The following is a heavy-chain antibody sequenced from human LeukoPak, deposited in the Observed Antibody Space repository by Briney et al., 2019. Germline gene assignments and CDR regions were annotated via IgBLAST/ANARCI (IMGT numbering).Heavy chain of an antibody. CDR3: ARTMFTMVRGVIYYYGMDV. V-gene: IGHV4-59*01. CDR1: GGSISGYY. D-gene: IGHD3-10*01. J-gene: IGHJ6*02. Sequence: SETLSLTCTVSGGSISGYYWSWIRQPPGKGLEWIGYIYNSGSTNYNPSLKSRVTISVDTSKNQFSLKLSSVTAADTAVYYCARTMFTMVRGVIYYYGMDVWGQGTTVTVSS. CDR2: IYNSGST.